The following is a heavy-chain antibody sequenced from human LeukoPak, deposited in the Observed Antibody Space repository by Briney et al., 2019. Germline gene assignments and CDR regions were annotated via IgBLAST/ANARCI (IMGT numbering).Heavy chain of an antibody. CDR1: GGSISSYY. J-gene: IGHJ4*02. D-gene: IGHD2-8*02. Sequence: SETLSLTCTVSGGSISSYYWSWIRQPPGKGLEWIGYIYYSGSTNYNPSLKSRVTISVDTSKKHFSLKLTSVTAADTAVYFCAQTLEVSTITVHYWGQGTLVTVSS. CDR3: AQTLEVSTITVHY. V-gene: IGHV4-59*12. CDR2: IYYSGST.